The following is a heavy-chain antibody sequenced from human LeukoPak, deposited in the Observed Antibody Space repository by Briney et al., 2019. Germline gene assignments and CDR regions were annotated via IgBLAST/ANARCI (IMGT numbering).Heavy chain of an antibody. CDR3: ARGVVVVAATYYDY. CDR1: GGSISSGGYY. J-gene: IGHJ4*02. CDR2: IYYSGST. V-gene: IGHV4-31*03. D-gene: IGHD2-15*01. Sequence: PSQTLSLTCTVSGGSISSGGYYWSWIRQHPGKGLEWIGYIYYSGSTYYNPSLMSRVTISVDTSKNQFSLKLSSVTAADTAVYYCARGVVVVAATYYDYWGQGTLVTVSS.